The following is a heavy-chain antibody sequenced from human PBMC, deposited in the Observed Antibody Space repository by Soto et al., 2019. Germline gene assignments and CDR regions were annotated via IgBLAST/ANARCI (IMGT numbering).Heavy chain of an antibody. CDR1: GYTFATYW. Sequence: GESLKISCKGSGYTFATYWHGWVRQMPGKGLEWMGIIYPDGSDTRYSPSFQGQVTISADKSINSAYLQWSSLKASDSAIYYCARLTGTTRIDYWGQGTLVTVSS. J-gene: IGHJ4*02. CDR2: IYPDGSDT. CDR3: ARLTGTTRIDY. V-gene: IGHV5-51*01. D-gene: IGHD4-17*01.